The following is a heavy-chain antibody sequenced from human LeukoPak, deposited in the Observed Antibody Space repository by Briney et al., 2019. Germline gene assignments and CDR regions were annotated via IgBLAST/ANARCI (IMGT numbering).Heavy chain of an antibody. Sequence: PSETLSLTCAVSGYSISSGYYWGWIRQPPGKVLEWIGSIYHSGSTYYNPSLKSRVTISVDTSKNQFSLKLSSVTAADTAVYYCARVVYYDSSGYVIYFDYWGQGTLVTVSS. J-gene: IGHJ4*02. CDR3: ARVVYYDSSGYVIYFDY. D-gene: IGHD3-22*01. V-gene: IGHV4-38-2*01. CDR1: GYSISSGYY. CDR2: IYHSGST.